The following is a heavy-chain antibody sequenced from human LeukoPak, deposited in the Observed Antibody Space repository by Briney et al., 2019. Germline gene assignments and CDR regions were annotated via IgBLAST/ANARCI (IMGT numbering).Heavy chain of an antibody. J-gene: IGHJ5*01. CDR3: ARDWGSGTYDS. V-gene: IGHV1-2*06. CDR1: GYTFTGFY. CDR2: IDPNSGAT. D-gene: IGHD1-26*01. Sequence: ASVKVSCKASGYTFTGFYLHWVRQAPGQGLEWMGRIDPNSGATDYAQKFQGRVTMTRDASISTAYMELSGLRSDDTAVYYCARDWGSGTYDSWGQGPLITVSS.